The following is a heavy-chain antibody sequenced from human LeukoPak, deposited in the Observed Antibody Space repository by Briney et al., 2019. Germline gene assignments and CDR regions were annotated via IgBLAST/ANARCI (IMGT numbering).Heavy chain of an antibody. V-gene: IGHV4-30-2*02. Sequence: PSETLSLTCAVSGGSISSGGYSWSWIRQPPGKGLEWIGYIYHSGSTYYNPSLKSRVTISIDTSKNQFSLKLRSVTAVDTAVYYCARWGHFDTSGYFVADYWGQGTLITVSS. CDR2: IYHSGST. D-gene: IGHD3-22*01. CDR1: GGSISSGGYS. J-gene: IGHJ4*02. CDR3: ARWGHFDTSGYFVADY.